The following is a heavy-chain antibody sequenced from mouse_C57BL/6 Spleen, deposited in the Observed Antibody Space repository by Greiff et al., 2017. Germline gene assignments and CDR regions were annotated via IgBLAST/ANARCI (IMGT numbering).Heavy chain of an antibody. J-gene: IGHJ3*01. D-gene: IGHD1-1*01. Sequence: VQLQQSGPELVKPGASVKIPCKASGYTFTDYNMDWVKQSHGKSLEWIGDINPNNGGTIYNQKFKGKATLTVDKSSSTAYMELRSLTSEDTAVYYCARRDYGSSWGFAYWGQGTLVTVSA. CDR3: ARRDYGSSWGFAY. CDR2: INPNNGGT. CDR1: GYTFTDYN. V-gene: IGHV1-18*01.